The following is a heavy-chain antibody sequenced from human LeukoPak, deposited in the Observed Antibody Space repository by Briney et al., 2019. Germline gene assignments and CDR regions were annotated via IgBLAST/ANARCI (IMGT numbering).Heavy chain of an antibody. D-gene: IGHD6-6*01. CDR2: IYSGTI. V-gene: IGHV3-53*01. J-gene: IGHJ6*03. CDR1: GFTVSSNS. CDR3: ARRQKYSSSSRYYYYYMDV. Sequence: TGGSLRLSCTVSGFTVSSNSMSWVRQAPGKGLEWVSFIYSGTIHYSDSVKGRFTISRDNSKNTLYLQMNSPRAEDTAVYYCARRQKYSSSSRYYYYYMDVWGKGTTVTVSS.